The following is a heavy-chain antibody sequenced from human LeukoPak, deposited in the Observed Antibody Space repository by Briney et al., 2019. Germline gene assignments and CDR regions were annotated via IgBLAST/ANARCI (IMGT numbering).Heavy chain of an antibody. J-gene: IGHJ4*02. CDR3: ARGSNWNYYYVDY. CDR1: GFAFDDYG. CDR2: INWNGGST. D-gene: IGHD1-7*01. Sequence: GGSLRLSCAASGFAFDDYGMSWVRQAPGKGLEWVSGINWNGGSTGYADSVKGRFTISRDNAKNSLYLQMNSLRAEDTALYHCARGSNWNYYYVDYWGQGTLVTVSS. V-gene: IGHV3-20*01.